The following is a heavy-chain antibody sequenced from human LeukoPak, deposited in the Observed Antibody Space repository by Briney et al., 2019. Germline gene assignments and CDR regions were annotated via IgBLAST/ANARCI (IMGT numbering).Heavy chain of an antibody. CDR2: INPNSGGT. V-gene: IGHV1-2*02. CDR3: ARVGYYYDSSGYPLPFDY. Sequence: ASVKVSCKASGYTFTGYYMHWVRQAPGQGLEWMGWINPNSGGTNYAQKFQGRVTMTRDTSISTAYMELSRLRSDDTAVYYCARVGYYYDSSGYPLPFDYWGQGTLVTVSS. CDR1: GYTFTGYY. J-gene: IGHJ4*02. D-gene: IGHD3-22*01.